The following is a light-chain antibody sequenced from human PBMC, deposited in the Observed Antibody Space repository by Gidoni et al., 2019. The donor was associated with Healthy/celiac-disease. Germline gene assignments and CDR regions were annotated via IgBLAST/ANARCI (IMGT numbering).Light chain of an antibody. Sequence: SYELIQPPSVSVSPGQTASITCSGDKLGDKYACWYQQKPGQSPVLVIYQDSKRPSGIPERFSGSNSGNTATLTISGTQAMDEADYYCQAWDSSTAGNYVFGTGTKVTVL. CDR1: KLGDKY. CDR2: QDS. V-gene: IGLV3-1*01. CDR3: QAWDSSTAGNYV. J-gene: IGLJ1*01.